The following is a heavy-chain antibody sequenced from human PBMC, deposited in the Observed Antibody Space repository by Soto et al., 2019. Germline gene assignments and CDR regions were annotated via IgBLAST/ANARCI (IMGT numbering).Heavy chain of an antibody. CDR2: FDPEDGET. CDR3: ATEFARPVLHNALSLPDY. J-gene: IGHJ4*02. CDR1: GYTLTELS. D-gene: IGHD6-6*01. V-gene: IGHV1-24*01. Sequence: ASVKVSCKVSGYTLTELSMHWVRQAPGKGLEWMGGFDPEDGETIYAQKFQGRVTMTEDTSTDTAYMELSSLRSEDTAVYYCATEFARPVLHNALSLPDYWGQGTLVTVSS.